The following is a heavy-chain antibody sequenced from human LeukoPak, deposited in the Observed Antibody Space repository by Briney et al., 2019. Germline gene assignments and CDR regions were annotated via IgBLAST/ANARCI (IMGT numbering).Heavy chain of an antibody. Sequence: GGSLRLSCAASGFTVSDNYMSWVRQAPGKGLEWVSVIYSGGSTNYADSVKGRFTISRDNSKNTLYLQMNSLRAEDTAVYYCAKDVGQGYSSGLFDYWGQGTLVTVSS. J-gene: IGHJ4*02. CDR3: AKDVGQGYSSGLFDY. CDR1: GFTVSDNY. D-gene: IGHD6-19*01. CDR2: IYSGGST. V-gene: IGHV3-53*01.